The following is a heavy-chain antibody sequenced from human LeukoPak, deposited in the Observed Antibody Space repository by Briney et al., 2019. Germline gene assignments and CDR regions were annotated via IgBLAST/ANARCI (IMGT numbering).Heavy chain of an antibody. CDR1: GFTFSSYA. V-gene: IGHV3-30*01. CDR3: ARGPSGPDYYYYYMDV. J-gene: IGHJ6*03. CDR2: ISYDGSNK. Sequence: GGSLRLSCAASGFTFSSYAMHWVRQAPGKGLEGVAVISYDGSNKYYADSVKGRFTISRDNSKNTLYLQMNSLRAEDTAVYYCARGPSGPDYYYYYMDVWGKGTTVTVSS.